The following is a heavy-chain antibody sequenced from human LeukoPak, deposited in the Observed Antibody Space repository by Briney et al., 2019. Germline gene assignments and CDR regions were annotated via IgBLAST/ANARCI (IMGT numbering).Heavy chain of an antibody. Sequence: GGSLRLSCAASGFTFSGFSMHWFRQAPGRGLEYVSAITGNGDKTFYTGSVRGRFTIFRDNSKNTLFLQMGSLRGEDTALYFCARIGMENFYDLWGQGTLVTVSS. D-gene: IGHD2/OR15-2a*01. V-gene: IGHV3-64*02. CDR3: ARIGMENFYDL. J-gene: IGHJ5*02. CDR1: GFTFSGFS. CDR2: ITGNGDKT.